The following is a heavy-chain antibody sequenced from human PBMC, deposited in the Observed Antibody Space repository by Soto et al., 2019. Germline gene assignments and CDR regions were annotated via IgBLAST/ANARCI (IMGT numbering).Heavy chain of an antibody. V-gene: IGHV3-23*01. CDR2: ISGSDGST. J-gene: IGHJ4*02. D-gene: IGHD2-8*01. CDR3: AKDGVAHIPLYTSGASYDH. CDR1: GLIFSSYA. Sequence: PGGSLRLSCAASGLIFSSYAMSWVRQAPGKGLEWVSAISGSDGSTYYADSVKGRFTISRDNSRNTLYLQMNSLRAEDTAVYYCAKDGVAHIPLYTSGASYDHWGQGTLVTVSS.